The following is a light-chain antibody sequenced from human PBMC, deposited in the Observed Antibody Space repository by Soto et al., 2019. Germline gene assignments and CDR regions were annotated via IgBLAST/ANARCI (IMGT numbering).Light chain of an antibody. CDR3: QQANSFPFT. J-gene: IGKJ3*01. CDR2: AAS. Sequence: DIQMTQSPSSVSASVGDRVTITCRASQIINKWLAWYQQKTGKAPTLLIYAASTLQSGVPSRFSASGSGSDITLTISSLQTEDFATYYCQQANSFPFTFVPETKVDIK. CDR1: QIINKW. V-gene: IGKV1-12*02.